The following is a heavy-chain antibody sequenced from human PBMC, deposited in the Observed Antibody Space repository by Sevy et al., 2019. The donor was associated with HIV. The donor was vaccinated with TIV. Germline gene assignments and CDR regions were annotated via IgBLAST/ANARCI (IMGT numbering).Heavy chain of an antibody. D-gene: IGHD6-13*01. Sequence: GGSLRLSCAASGFTFSSYAMSWVRQAPGKGLEWVSAISGSGGSTYYADSVKGRFTISRDNSKKTLYLQMNSLRAEDTAVYYGAKVMSAAGYYFGYWGQGTLVTVSS. J-gene: IGHJ4*02. V-gene: IGHV3-23*01. CDR3: AKVMSAAGYYFGY. CDR2: ISGSGGST. CDR1: GFTFSSYA.